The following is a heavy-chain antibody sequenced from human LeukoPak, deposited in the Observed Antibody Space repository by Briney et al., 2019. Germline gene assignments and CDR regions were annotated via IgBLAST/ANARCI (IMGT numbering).Heavy chain of an antibody. V-gene: IGHV3-20*04. CDR2: INWNGGST. CDR3: ARDRPPTYYHGSGSYFVY. J-gene: IGHJ1*01. CDR1: GCTFDDYG. Sequence: GGSLRLSCAASGCTFDDYGMSWVRQAPGKGLEWVSGINWNGGSTGYADSVKGRFTISRDNAKNSLYLQMNSLRAEDTALYYCARDRPPTYYHGSGSYFVYWGQGTLVTVSS. D-gene: IGHD3-10*01.